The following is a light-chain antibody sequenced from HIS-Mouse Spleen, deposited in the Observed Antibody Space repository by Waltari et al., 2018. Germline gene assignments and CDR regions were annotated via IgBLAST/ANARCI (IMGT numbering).Light chain of an antibody. CDR3: QQYGSSPSYT. CDR1: QCVSSSY. J-gene: IGKJ2*01. Sequence: EIVLTQSPGTLSLSPGESATLPCRASQCVSSSYLAWYQQKPGQAPRLLIYGASSRATGIPDRFSGSGSGTDFTLTISRLEPEDFAVYYCQQYGSSPSYTFGQGTKLEIK. CDR2: GAS. V-gene: IGKV3-20*01.